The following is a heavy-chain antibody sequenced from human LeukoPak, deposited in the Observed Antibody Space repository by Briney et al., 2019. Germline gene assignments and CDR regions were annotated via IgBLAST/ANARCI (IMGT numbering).Heavy chain of an antibody. J-gene: IGHJ6*02. Sequence: GGSLLLSCAASGFTVSSNYMSWVRPAPGKGLEWVSVIYSGGSTYYADSVKGRFTISRDNSKNTLYLQMNSLRAEDTAVYYCAREPQDIVVVPAAIHSYYYYGMDVWGQGTTVTVSS. V-gene: IGHV3-66*01. CDR2: IYSGGST. D-gene: IGHD2-2*01. CDR3: AREPQDIVVVPAAIHSYYYYGMDV. CDR1: GFTVSSNY.